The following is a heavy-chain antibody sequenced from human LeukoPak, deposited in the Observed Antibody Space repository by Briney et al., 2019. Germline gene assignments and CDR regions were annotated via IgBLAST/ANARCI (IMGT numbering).Heavy chain of an antibody. CDR3: ARSIVGSSWYYFDC. D-gene: IGHD6-13*01. CDR1: GYTFTSYG. V-gene: IGHV1-18*01. CDR2: ISAYNGNT. J-gene: IGHJ4*02. Sequence: ASVKVSCKASGYTFTSYGINWVRQAPGQGLEWMGWISAYNGNTNYAQKLRGRVTMTTDTSTSTAYMELRSLRSDDTAVYYCARSIVGSSWYYFDCWGQGTLVTVSS.